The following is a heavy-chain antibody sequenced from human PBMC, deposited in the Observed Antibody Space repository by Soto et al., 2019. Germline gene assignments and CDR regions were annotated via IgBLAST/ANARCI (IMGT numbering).Heavy chain of an antibody. Sequence: SETLSLTCAVYGGSFSGYYWSWIRQPPGKGLEWIGEINHSGGTNYNPSLKSRVTISVDTSKNQFSLKLSSVTAAGTAVYYCARGSYSGYGVLLGTFDIWGQGTMVTVSS. V-gene: IGHV4-34*01. CDR2: INHSGGT. D-gene: IGHD5-12*01. J-gene: IGHJ3*02. CDR1: GGSFSGYY. CDR3: ARGSYSGYGVLLGTFDI.